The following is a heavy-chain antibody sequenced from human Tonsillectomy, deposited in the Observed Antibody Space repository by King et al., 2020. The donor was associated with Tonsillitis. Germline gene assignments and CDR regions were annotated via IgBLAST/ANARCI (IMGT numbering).Heavy chain of an antibody. D-gene: IGHD3-10*01. J-gene: IGHJ4*02. CDR3: AGSSDEGLLWFGEPQGDY. Sequence: QLQESGPGLVKPSQTLSLTCTVSGGSISSGSYYWSWIRQPAGKGLEWIGRIYTSGSTNYNPSLKSRVTMSVDTSKNQFSLKLSSVTAADTAVYYCAGSSDEGLLWFGEPQGDYWGQGTLVTVSS. CDR1: GGSISSGSYY. CDR2: IYTSGST. V-gene: IGHV4-61*02.